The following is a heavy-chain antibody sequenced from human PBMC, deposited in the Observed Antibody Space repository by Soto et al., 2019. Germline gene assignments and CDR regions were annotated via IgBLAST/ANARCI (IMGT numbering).Heavy chain of an antibody. J-gene: IGHJ6*02. Sequence: QVQLQESGPGLVKPSETLSLTCTVSGGSITNYYCSWFRQPPGKGLEWIGYINYDGYSAYNLSLKRRVTLSMDASKTQFSLMLESVTATDTAVYYCARHGFGPLHGLVGVWGPGTTVIVSS. D-gene: IGHD3-10*01. CDR2: INYDGYS. CDR3: ARHGFGPLHGLVGV. CDR1: GGSITNYY. V-gene: IGHV4-59*08.